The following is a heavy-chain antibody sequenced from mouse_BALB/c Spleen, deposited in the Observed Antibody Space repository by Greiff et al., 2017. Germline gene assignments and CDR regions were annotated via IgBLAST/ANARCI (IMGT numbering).Heavy chain of an antibody. D-gene: IGHD2-12*01. CDR3: ARQADTVTRDAMDY. Sequence: EVHLVESGGDLVKPGGSLKLSCAASGFTFSSYGMSWVRQTPDKRLEWVATISSGGSYTYYPDSVKGRFTISRDNAKNTLYLQMSSLKSEDTAMYYCARQADTVTRDAMDYWGQGTSVTVSS. CDR1: GFTFSSYG. V-gene: IGHV5-6*01. J-gene: IGHJ4*01. CDR2: ISSGGSYT.